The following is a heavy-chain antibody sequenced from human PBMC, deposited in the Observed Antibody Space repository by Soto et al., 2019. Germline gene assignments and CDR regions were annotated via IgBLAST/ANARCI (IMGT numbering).Heavy chain of an antibody. J-gene: IGHJ6*02. Sequence: QVQLQQWGAGLLKPSETLSLTCAVYGGYFSGYYWSWIRQPPGKGLEWIGEINHSGSTNYNPSLKSGVTISVDTSKNQCSLKLSSVTAADTAVYYCASGRIGYCSSTSCLLFYYYYGMDVWCQGTTVTVSS. CDR2: INHSGST. D-gene: IGHD2-2*01. V-gene: IGHV4-34*01. CDR1: GGYFSGYY. CDR3: ASGRIGYCSSTSCLLFYYYYGMDV.